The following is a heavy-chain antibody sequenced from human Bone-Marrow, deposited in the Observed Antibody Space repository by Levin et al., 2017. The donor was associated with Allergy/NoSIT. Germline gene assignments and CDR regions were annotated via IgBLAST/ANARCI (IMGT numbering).Heavy chain of an antibody. CDR3: ARGAYYGSGSEYFDY. Sequence: GGSLRLSCAASGFTFSSYSMNWVRQAPGKGLEWVSSISSSSSYIYYADSVKGRFTISRDNAKNSLYLQMNSLRAEDTAVYYCARGAYYGSGSEYFDYWGQGTLVTVSS. CDR1: GFTFSSYS. D-gene: IGHD3-10*01. J-gene: IGHJ4*02. CDR2: ISSSSSYI. V-gene: IGHV3-21*01.